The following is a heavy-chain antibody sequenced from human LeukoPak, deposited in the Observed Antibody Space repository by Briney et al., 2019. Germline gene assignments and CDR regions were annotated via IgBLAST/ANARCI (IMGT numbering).Heavy chain of an antibody. J-gene: IGHJ5*02. CDR2: INPNNGGT. CDR1: GYTFTAYD. V-gene: IGHV1-2*02. Sequence: ASVKVSCKASGYTFTAYDIHWVRQAPGQGLEWMGWINPNNGGTRYAQKFQGRVTMTSDTSINTVYMELRRLRSDDTAVYYCARDHEEYNNCFDPWGQGSLVTVPS. CDR3: ARDHEEYNNCFDP. D-gene: IGHD2/OR15-2a*01.